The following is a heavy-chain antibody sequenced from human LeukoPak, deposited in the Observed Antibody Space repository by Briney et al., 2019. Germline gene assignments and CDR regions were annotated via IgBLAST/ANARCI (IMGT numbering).Heavy chain of an antibody. CDR2: IRYDGNNK. V-gene: IGHV3-30*02. CDR3: AKDHVSSSGWYRLPYFDY. CDR1: GFTFSSSG. D-gene: IGHD6-19*01. Sequence: PGGSLRLSCAASGFTFSSSGMHWVRQAPGKGLEWVAFIRYDGNNKYYADSVKGRFTISRDNSKNTLYLQMSSLRAEDTAVYYCAKDHVSSSGWYRLPYFDYWGQGTLVTVPS. J-gene: IGHJ4*02.